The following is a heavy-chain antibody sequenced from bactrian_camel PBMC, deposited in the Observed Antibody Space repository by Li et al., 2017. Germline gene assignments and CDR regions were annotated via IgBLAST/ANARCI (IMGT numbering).Heavy chain of an antibody. CDR1: GWTDRSYC. D-gene: IGHD6*01. CDR3: AADAGSCLVRRTWTSAYRYDY. J-gene: IGHJ4*01. Sequence: HVQLVESGGGAVQAGGSLRLSCVISGWTDRSYCMGWFRQAPGKERKGVAWIFGNGGSSYYAESVEGRFTISRDDAKNTLYLQMNSLKPEDTAMYYRAADAGSCLVRRTWTSAYRYDYWGQGTQVTVS. V-gene: IGHV3S6*01. CDR2: IFGNGGSS.